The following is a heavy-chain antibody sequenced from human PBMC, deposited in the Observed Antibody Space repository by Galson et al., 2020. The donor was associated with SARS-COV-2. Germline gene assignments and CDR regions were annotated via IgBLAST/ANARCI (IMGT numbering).Heavy chain of an antibody. V-gene: IGHV4-61*02. CDR1: VGSISSINYY. CDR3: ATGAVAGTGD. CDR2: IHTGGST. D-gene: IGHD6-19*01. Sequence: SETLSLTCTVSVGSISSINYYWSWIRQPAGKGLDGFWRIHTGGSTNYNPTLRSLVTISIDRSKNQFSLEMTSLTAADTAVYYCATGAVAGTGDWGQGTLVTVSS. J-gene: IGHJ4*02.